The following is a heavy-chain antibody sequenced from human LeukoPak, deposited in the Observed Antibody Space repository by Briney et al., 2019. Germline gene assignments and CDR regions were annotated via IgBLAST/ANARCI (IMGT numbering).Heavy chain of an antibody. CDR2: IWYDGSNK. Sequence: AGRSLRLSCAASGFTFSSYGMHWVRQAPGKGLEWVAVIWYDGSNKYYADSVKGRFTISRDNSKNTLYLQMNSLRAEDTAIYYCAKSRVAVIPSGFDHWGQGTLVTVSS. D-gene: IGHD6-19*01. CDR1: GFTFSSYG. CDR3: AKSRVAVIPSGFDH. J-gene: IGHJ4*02. V-gene: IGHV3-33*06.